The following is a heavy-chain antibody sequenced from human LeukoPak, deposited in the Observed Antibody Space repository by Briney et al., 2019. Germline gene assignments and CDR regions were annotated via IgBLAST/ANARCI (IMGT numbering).Heavy chain of an antibody. J-gene: IGHJ3*02. CDR3: ARGRRVRYFDPPAFDI. V-gene: IGHV4-34*01. CDR2: INHSGST. D-gene: IGHD3-9*01. CDR1: GGSFSGYY. Sequence: SETLSLTCAVYGGSFSGYYWSWIRQPPGKGLEWIGEINHSGSTNYNPSLKSRVTISVDTSKNQFSLKLSSVTAADTTVYYCARGRRVRYFDPPAFDIWGQGTMVTVSS.